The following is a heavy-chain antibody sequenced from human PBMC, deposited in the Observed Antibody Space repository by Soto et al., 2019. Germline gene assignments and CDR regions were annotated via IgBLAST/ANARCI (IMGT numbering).Heavy chain of an antibody. J-gene: IGHJ5*02. CDR1: GYTFTNND. CDR3: ARMESFGSLNWFDP. Sequence: ASVKVSCKASGYTFTNNDVSWVRQATGQGLEWMGWMNPGSGDTGYAQKFQGRVTMTRDISIATAYMELNSLTSEDTAIYYCARMESFGSLNWFDPWGQGNLVTVYS. V-gene: IGHV1-8*02. D-gene: IGHD5-18*01. CDR2: MNPGSGDT.